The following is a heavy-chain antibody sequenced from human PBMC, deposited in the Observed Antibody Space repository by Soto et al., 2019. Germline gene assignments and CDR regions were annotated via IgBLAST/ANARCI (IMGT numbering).Heavy chain of an antibody. J-gene: IGHJ4*02. Sequence: QVQLQESGPGLVKPSQTLSLTCTVSGGSISSGGYFWSWIRQPPGKGLEWIGNIFYSGTTYYNPSLXRXFTISVDTSKNQFSLKLSSVTAADTAVYFCARGVLYWGQGTLVTVSS. CDR3: ARGVLY. D-gene: IGHD1-1*01. V-gene: IGHV4-31*01. CDR1: GGSISSGGYF. CDR2: IFYSGTT.